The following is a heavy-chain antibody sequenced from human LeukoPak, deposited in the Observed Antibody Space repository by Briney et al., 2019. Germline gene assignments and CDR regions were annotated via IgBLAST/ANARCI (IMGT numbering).Heavy chain of an antibody. CDR2: INQEGSEK. V-gene: IGHV3-7*01. D-gene: IGHD4-17*01. Sequence: GGSLRLSCAASGFTFSHYWVTWVRQAPGKGLEWVANINQEGSEKYYVDSVKGRFSISRDNAKNSVYLQMNSLRAEDTAVYYCATGDDYDDYFDYRGQGTLVTVSS. CDR1: GFTFSHYW. J-gene: IGHJ4*02. CDR3: ATGDDYDDYFDY.